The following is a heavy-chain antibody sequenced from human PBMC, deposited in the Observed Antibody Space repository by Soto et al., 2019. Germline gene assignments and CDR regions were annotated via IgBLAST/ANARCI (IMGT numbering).Heavy chain of an antibody. Sequence: EVQLLESGGGLVQPGGSLRLSCAASGFTFSSYAMSWVRQAPGKGLEWVSAISGSGGSTYYADSVKGRFTISRDNSKNSLYLQMNSLRAEDTAVYYCAKDPYYYGSGSAFDYWGQGTLVTVSS. CDR3: AKDPYYYGSGSAFDY. J-gene: IGHJ4*02. CDR2: ISGSGGST. D-gene: IGHD3-10*01. CDR1: GFTFSSYA. V-gene: IGHV3-23*01.